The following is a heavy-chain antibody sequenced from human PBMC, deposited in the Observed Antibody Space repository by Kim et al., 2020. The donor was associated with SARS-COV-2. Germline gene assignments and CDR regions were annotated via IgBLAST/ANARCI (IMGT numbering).Heavy chain of an antibody. V-gene: IGHV3-30*07. J-gene: IGHJ4*02. CDR3: ARGSMIRGVITLSDY. D-gene: IGHD3-10*01. Sequence: VKGHVTIARDTSKSTLYLQMNSLRAEDTAVYYCARGSMIRGVITLSDYWGQGTLVTVSS.